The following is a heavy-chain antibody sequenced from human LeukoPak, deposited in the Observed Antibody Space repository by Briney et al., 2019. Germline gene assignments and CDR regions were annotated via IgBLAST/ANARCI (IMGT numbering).Heavy chain of an antibody. J-gene: IGHJ4*02. CDR1: GYTFPSYF. V-gene: IGHV1-46*01. CDR3: ARTAARRFDY. D-gene: IGHD6-6*01. CDR2: INPTGGST. Sequence: ASVKVSCKASGYTFPSYFMHCVRQAPGQGLEWMGIINPTGGSTTYAQKFQGRVTMTRDTSTSTVYMELSSLRSDDTAVYYCARTAARRFDYWGQGTLVTVSS.